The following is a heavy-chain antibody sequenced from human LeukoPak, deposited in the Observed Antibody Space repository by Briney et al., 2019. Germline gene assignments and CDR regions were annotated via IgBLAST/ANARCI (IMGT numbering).Heavy chain of an antibody. CDR1: GFTFSSYS. CDR3: ARETDSTLFGY. Sequence: GGSLRLSCAAPGFTFSSYSMNWVRQAPGKGLEWVSYISSSGSTVYYAESVKGRITISRDNAKNSLHLQMNSLRVEDTAVYYCARETDSTLFGYWGQGTQVTVSS. CDR2: ISSSGSTV. J-gene: IGHJ4*02. D-gene: IGHD2-2*01. V-gene: IGHV3-48*04.